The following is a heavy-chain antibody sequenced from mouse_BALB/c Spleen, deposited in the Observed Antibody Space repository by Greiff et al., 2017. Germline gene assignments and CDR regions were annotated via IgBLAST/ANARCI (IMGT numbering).Heavy chain of an antibody. D-gene: IGHD2-3*01. CDR1: GYTFTDYN. CDR3: ARGWLLRHYFDY. CDR2: IYPYNGGT. Sequence: VQLQQSGPELVKPGASVKISCKASGYTFTDYNMHWVKQSHGKSLEWIGYIYPYNGGTGYNQKFKSKATLTVDNSSSTAYMELRSLTSEDSAVYYCARGWLLRHYFDYWGQGTTLTVSS. V-gene: IGHV1S29*02. J-gene: IGHJ2*01.